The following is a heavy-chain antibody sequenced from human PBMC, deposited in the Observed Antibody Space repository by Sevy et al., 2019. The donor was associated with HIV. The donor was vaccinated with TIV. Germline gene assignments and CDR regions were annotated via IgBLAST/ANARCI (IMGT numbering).Heavy chain of an antibody. J-gene: IGHJ6*03. Sequence: ASVKVSCKASGGTFSSYAVSWVRQAPGQGLEWMGGIIPIFDIVNSAQKFQGRVTITADESASTVYMELSSLRSEATAVYYCARVDSTSFRNSYYHMDVWGQGTTVTVSS. D-gene: IGHD6-6*01. CDR1: GGTFSSYA. V-gene: IGHV1-69*13. CDR3: ARVDSTSFRNSYYHMDV. CDR2: IIPIFDIV.